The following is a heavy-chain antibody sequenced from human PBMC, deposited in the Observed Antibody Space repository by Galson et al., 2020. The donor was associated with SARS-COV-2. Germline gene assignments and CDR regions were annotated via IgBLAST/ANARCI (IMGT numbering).Heavy chain of an antibody. CDR2: IYYSGST. J-gene: IGHJ4*02. V-gene: IGHV4-39*01. D-gene: IGHD6-19*01. CDR1: GGSISSSSYY. Sequence: SETLSLPCTVSGGSISSSSYYWGWIRQPPGKGLEWIGSIYYSGSTYYNPSLKSRVTISVDTSKNQFSLKLSSVTAADTAVYYCARLTVHLQWPSDYWGQGTLVTVSS. CDR3: ARLTVHLQWPSDY.